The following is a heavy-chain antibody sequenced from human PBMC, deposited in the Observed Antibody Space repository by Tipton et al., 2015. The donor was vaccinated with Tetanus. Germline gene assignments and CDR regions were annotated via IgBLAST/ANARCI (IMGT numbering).Heavy chain of an antibody. J-gene: IGHJ4*02. CDR3: ARDPVLGMGTH. Sequence: LRLSCATSGFAFKSYTLNWVRQAPGKGLEWVSTINSRSTSIYYAESVKGRFTVSRDNANNSVYLQMNSLRAEDSAIYYCARDPVLGMGTHWGRGTPVTVSS. CDR2: INSRSTSI. D-gene: IGHD3-16*01. V-gene: IGHV3-21*01. CDR1: GFAFKSYT.